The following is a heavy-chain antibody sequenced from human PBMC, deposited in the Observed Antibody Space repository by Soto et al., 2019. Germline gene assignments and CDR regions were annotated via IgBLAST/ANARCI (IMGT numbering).Heavy chain of an antibody. Sequence: EVQLVESGGGLVQPGRSLRLSCAASGFTFDDYAMHWVRQAPGKGLEWVSGISWNSGSIGYADSVKGRFTISRDNAKNSXYLQMNILRAEDTALYYCAKGQDSSGYYYHYFDHWGQGTLVTVSS. CDR3: AKGQDSSGYYYHYFDH. D-gene: IGHD3-22*01. CDR2: ISWNSGSI. CDR1: GFTFDDYA. J-gene: IGHJ4*02. V-gene: IGHV3-9*01.